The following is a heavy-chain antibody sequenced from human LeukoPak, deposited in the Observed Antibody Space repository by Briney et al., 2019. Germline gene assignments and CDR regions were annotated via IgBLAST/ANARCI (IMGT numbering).Heavy chain of an antibody. V-gene: IGHV4-59*01. Sequence: SETLSLTCTVSGGSISSYYWSWIRQPPGKGLEWIGYIYYSGSTNYNPSLKSRVTISVDTSKNQFSLKLSSVTAADTAVYYCAREIAVAGLDYWGQGTLDTVSS. CDR3: AREIAVAGLDY. D-gene: IGHD6-19*01. J-gene: IGHJ4*02. CDR1: GGSISSYY. CDR2: IYYSGST.